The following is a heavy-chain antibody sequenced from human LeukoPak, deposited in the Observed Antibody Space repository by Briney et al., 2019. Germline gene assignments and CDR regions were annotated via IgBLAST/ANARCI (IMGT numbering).Heavy chain of an antibody. D-gene: IGHD6-6*01. Sequence: PGGSLRLSCAASGFTFSSYWMRWVRQASGKGLVWVSRINSDGSSTSYADSVKGRFTISRDNAKNTLYLQMNSLRAEDMAVYYCARESFAARWDWGQGTLVTVSS. J-gene: IGHJ4*02. CDR3: ARESFAARWD. V-gene: IGHV3-74*01. CDR1: GFTFSSYW. CDR2: INSDGSST.